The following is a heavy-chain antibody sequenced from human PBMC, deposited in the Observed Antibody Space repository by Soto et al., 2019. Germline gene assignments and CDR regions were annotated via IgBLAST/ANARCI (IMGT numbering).Heavy chain of an antibody. CDR1: GHTFTGHH. D-gene: IGHD7-27*01. V-gene: IGHV1-2*02. CDR3: GLEPTGTGGFDY. J-gene: IGHJ4*02. CDR2: IDLDNDNR. Sequence: ASVKVSCKASGHTFTGHHMHWVRQAPGQGLEWMGYIDLDNDNRASAQKFQNRVTTTRDTSITTAYMELSGLRSDDTAVYYCGLEPTGTGGFDYWGQGTLVTVSS.